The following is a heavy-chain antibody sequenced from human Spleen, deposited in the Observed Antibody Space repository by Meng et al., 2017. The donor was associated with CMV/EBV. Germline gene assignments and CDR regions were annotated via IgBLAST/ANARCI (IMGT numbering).Heavy chain of an antibody. D-gene: IGHD3-9*01. Sequence: SETLSLTCTVSGGSVSSGSYHWNWIRQPPGKGLEWIGQTVYGGNTNYSPSLKSRVTISADTSKNQFSLRLSAVTAADTAVYYCARGESYDILTGYYPLIGAFDIWGQGKMVTVSS. CDR1: GGSVSSGSYH. J-gene: IGHJ3*02. CDR3: ARGESYDILTGYYPLIGAFDI. V-gene: IGHV4-61*01. CDR2: TVYGGNT.